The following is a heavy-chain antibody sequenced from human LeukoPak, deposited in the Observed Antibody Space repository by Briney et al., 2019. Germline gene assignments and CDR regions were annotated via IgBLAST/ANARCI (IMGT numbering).Heavy chain of an antibody. J-gene: IGHJ4*02. Sequence: GGSLRLSCAASGFTFSSYSMNWVRQAPGKGLEWASSISSSSSYIYYAGSVKGRFTISRDNAKNSLYLQMNSLRAEDTAVYYCARIDYGDYFDYWGQGTLVIVSS. V-gene: IGHV3-21*01. CDR1: GFTFSSYS. CDR2: ISSSSSYI. D-gene: IGHD4-17*01. CDR3: ARIDYGDYFDY.